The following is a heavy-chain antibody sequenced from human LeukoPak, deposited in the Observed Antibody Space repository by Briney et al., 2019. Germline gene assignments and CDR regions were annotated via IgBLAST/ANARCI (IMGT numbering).Heavy chain of an antibody. D-gene: IGHD6-13*01. Sequence: TGGSLRLSCAASGFTFGSYGMHWVRQAPGKGLEWMAFIQSDGSNKYYVDSVKGRFTISRDNSKNTLYLQMNSLRAEDTAVYYCAKRISHSSTWSFDSWGQGTLVTVSS. CDR2: IQSDGSNK. J-gene: IGHJ4*02. CDR3: AKRISHSSTWSFDS. CDR1: GFTFGSYG. V-gene: IGHV3-30*02.